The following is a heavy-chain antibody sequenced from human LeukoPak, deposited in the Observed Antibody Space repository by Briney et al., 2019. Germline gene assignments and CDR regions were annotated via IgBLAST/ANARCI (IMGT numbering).Heavy chain of an antibody. V-gene: IGHV3-30*02. Sequence: PGGSLRLSCAASGFTSSSYGMHWVRQAPGKGLEWVAFIRYDGSNKYYADSVKGRFTISRDNSKNTLYLQMNSLRAEDTAVYYCAKGLLTRCSSTSCYDAFDIWGQGTMVTVSS. D-gene: IGHD2-2*01. CDR1: GFTSSSYG. CDR2: IRYDGSNK. CDR3: AKGLLTRCSSTSCYDAFDI. J-gene: IGHJ3*02.